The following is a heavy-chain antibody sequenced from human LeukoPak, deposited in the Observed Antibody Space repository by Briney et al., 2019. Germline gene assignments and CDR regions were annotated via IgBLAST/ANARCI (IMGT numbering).Heavy chain of an antibody. CDR2: ISYDENDK. V-gene: IGHV3-30-3*01. J-gene: IGHJ4*02. Sequence: GGSLRLSCAASGFTFSPYAMHWVRQAPGKGLEWVAVISYDENDKHYADSVKGRFTISRDNSKNTIYLQMNRLRAEDTAVYYCARDASWELLRYLDYWGQGTLVTVSS. CDR1: GFTFSPYA. D-gene: IGHD1-26*01. CDR3: ARDASWELLRYLDY.